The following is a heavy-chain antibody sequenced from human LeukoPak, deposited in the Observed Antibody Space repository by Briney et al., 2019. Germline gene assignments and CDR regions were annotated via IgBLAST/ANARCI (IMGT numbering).Heavy chain of an antibody. Sequence: KTGGSLRLSCAASGFTFSNAWMSWVRQAPGKGLGWVGRIKSKTDGGTTDYAAPVKGRFTISRDDSKNTLYLQMNSLKTEDTAVYYCTTDSGGRYCSSTSCAYAQIDYWGQGTLVTVSS. J-gene: IGHJ4*02. CDR2: IKSKTDGGTT. CDR3: TTDSGGRYCSSTSCAYAQIDY. CDR1: GFTFSNAW. V-gene: IGHV3-15*01. D-gene: IGHD2-2*01.